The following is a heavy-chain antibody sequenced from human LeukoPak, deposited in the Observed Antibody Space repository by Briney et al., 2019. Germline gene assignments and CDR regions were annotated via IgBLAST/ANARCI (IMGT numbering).Heavy chain of an antibody. J-gene: IGHJ3*02. D-gene: IGHD6-13*01. CDR3: ARDSWPLGRYAFDI. CDR2: ISGSGGST. Sequence: GVSLRLSCAASGFTFSSYAMSWVRQAPGKGLEWVSAISGSGGSTYYADSVKGRFTISRDNSKNTLYLQMSSLRAEDTAVYYCARDSWPLGRYAFDIWGQGTMVTVSS. CDR1: GFTFSSYA. V-gene: IGHV3-23*01.